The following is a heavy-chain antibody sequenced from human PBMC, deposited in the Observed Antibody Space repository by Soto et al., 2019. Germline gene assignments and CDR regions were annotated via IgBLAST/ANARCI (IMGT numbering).Heavy chain of an antibody. CDR2: IIPILGIA. D-gene: IGHD3-10*01. Sequence: QVQLVQSGAEVKKPGSSVKVSCKASGGTFSSYTISWVRQAPGQGLEWMGRIIPILGIANYAQKFQGRVTITADQSTSTAYMELSSLRSEDTAVYYCARERLTMVRGAGSVWFDPWGQGTLVTVSS. V-gene: IGHV1-69*08. CDR1: GGTFSSYT. CDR3: ARERLTMVRGAGSVWFDP. J-gene: IGHJ5*02.